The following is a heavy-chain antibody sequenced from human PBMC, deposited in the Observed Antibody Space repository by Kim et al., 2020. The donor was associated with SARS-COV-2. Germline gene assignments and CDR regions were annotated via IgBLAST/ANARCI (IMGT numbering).Heavy chain of an antibody. CDR2: IWCDGSST. CDR3: ARTYTAMVGFFDY. D-gene: IGHD5-18*01. Sequence: GGSLRLSCAASGFTFSSYGMHWVRQAPGKGLEWVSGIWCDGSSTYYADSVKGRFTISRDNSKNTLYLQMNSLRAEDTAVYYCARTYTAMVGFFDYWGQGTLVTVSS. J-gene: IGHJ4*02. V-gene: IGHV3-33*01. CDR1: GFTFSSYG.